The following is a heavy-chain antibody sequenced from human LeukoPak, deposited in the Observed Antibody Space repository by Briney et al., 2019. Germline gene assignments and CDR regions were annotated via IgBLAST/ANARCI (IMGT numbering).Heavy chain of an antibody. CDR2: INPNSGGT. V-gene: IGHV1-2*02. CDR1: GYTFTDYY. Sequence: ASVKVSCKASGYTFTDYYMHWVRQAPGQGLEWMGWINPNSGGTNYAQKFQGRVTMTRDTSISTAYMELSRLRSDGTAVYYCARATSLVVPAADHYYYGLAVWGQGTTVTVSS. D-gene: IGHD2-2*01. J-gene: IGHJ6*02. CDR3: ARATSLVVPAADHYYYGLAV.